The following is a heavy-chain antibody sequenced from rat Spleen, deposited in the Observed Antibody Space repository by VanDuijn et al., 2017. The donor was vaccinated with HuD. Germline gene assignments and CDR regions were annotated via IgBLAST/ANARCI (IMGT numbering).Heavy chain of an antibody. V-gene: IGHV5-27*01. CDR1: GRTFSDYY. J-gene: IGHJ3*01. CDR2: ISTGGTST. Sequence: EVRLVESGGGLVQPGRSLKLSCAASGRTFSDYYMAWVRQAPTKGLEWVAYISTGGTSTYYRDSVKGRFTISRDDAKSFLYLQMDSLRSEDTATYYCTTTYFYSTYPPFAYWGQGTLVTVSS. D-gene: IGHD1-2*01. CDR3: TTTYFYSTYPPFAY.